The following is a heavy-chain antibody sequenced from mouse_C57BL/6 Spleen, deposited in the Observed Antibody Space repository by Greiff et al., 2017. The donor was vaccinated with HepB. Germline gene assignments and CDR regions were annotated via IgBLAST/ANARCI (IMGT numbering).Heavy chain of an antibody. CDR1: GYTFTSYW. V-gene: IGHV1-53*01. Sequence: QVQLKQPGTELVKPGASVKLSCKASGYTFTSYWMHWVKQRPGQGLEWIGNINPSNGGTNYNEKFKSKATLTVDKSSSTAYMQLSSLTSEDSAVYYCARWPPYYSNLGAMDYWGQGTSVTVSS. J-gene: IGHJ4*01. D-gene: IGHD2-5*01. CDR3: ARWPPYYSNLGAMDY. CDR2: INPSNGGT.